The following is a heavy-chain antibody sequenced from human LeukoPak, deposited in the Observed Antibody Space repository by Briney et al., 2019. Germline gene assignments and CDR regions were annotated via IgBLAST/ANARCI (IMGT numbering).Heavy chain of an antibody. J-gene: IGHJ4*02. CDR3: AKDFDYGGLRYFDH. CDR2: VSGSAHST. CDR1: GFTFSSYA. D-gene: IGHD4-23*01. Sequence: GGSLRLSCAASGFTFSSYAMSWVRQAPGKGLEWVSVVSGSAHSTDYADSVKGRFTTSRDNSKNTVYLQMNSLRAEDTAVYYCAKDFDYGGLRYFDHWGQGILVTVSS. V-gene: IGHV3-23*01.